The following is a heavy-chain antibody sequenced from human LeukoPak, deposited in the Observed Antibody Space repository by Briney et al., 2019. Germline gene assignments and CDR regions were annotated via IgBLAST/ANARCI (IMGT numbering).Heavy chain of an antibody. D-gene: IGHD3-16*01. V-gene: IGHV4-59*08. CDR2: IYYSGST. Sequence: SETLSLTCTVSGGSMSPYHWGWIRQPPGKGLEWTGYIYYSGSTNYNPSLKSRVTISVDTSKNQFSLKLSSVTAADTAVYYCARQGGSFDPWGQGTLVTVSS. J-gene: IGHJ5*02. CDR3: ARQGGSFDP. CDR1: GGSMSPYH.